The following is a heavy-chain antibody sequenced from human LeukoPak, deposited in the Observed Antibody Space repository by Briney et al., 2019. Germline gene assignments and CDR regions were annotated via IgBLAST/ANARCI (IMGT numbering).Heavy chain of an antibody. CDR2: ISSNGGST. J-gene: IGHJ6*02. D-gene: IGHD6-6*01. CDR1: GFTFSSYA. CDR3: VKGGSSPLYYYYGMDV. Sequence: PGGSLRLSCSASGFTFSSYAMHWVRQAPGKGLEYVSAISSNGGSTYYADSVKGRFTISRDNSKNTLYLQMSSLRAEDTAVYYCVKGGSSPLYYYYGMDVWGQGTTVTVSS. V-gene: IGHV3-64D*09.